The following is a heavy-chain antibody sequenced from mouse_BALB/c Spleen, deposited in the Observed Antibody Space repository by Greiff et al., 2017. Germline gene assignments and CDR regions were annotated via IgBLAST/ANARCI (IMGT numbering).Heavy chain of an antibody. D-gene: IGHD1-1*01. CDR3: ARESSRYYFDY. CDR2: IWAGGST. V-gene: IGHV2-9*02. CDR1: GFSLTSYG. Sequence: VKLVESGPGLVAPSQSLSITCTVSGFSLTSYGVHWVRQPPGKGLEWLGVIWAGGSTNYNSALMSRLSISKDNSKSQVFLKMNSLQTDDTAMYYCARESSRYYFDYWGQGTTLTVSS. J-gene: IGHJ2*01.